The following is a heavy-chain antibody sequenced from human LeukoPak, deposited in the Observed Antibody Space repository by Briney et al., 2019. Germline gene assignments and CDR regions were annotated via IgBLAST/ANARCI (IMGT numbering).Heavy chain of an antibody. CDR1: GFTFSNAW. D-gene: IGHD3-10*01. CDR2: MNSDGSHI. J-gene: IGHJ4*02. CDR3: ARGSFGVFDY. Sequence: PGGSLRLSCAASGFTFSNAWMNWVRQAPGKGLEWVSSMNSDGSHIYHAGSVEGRFTISRDNARNSLYLQMNGLRDEDTAVYYCARGSFGVFDYWGQGILVTVSS. V-gene: IGHV3-48*02.